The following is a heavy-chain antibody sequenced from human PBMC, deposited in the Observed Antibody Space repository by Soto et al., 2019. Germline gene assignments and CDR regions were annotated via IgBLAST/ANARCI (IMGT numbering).Heavy chain of an antibody. CDR3: AILVGYCSGGSCYPNWFDP. J-gene: IGHJ5*02. D-gene: IGHD2-15*01. CDR2: IYPGDSDT. Sequence: PGEALKISWKGSGYSFTSYWIGWVRQMPGKGLEWMGIIYPGDSDTRYSPSFQGQVTISADKSISTAYLQWSSLKASDTAMYYCAILVGYCSGGSCYPNWFDPWGQGTLVTVSS. V-gene: IGHV5-51*01. CDR1: GYSFTSYW.